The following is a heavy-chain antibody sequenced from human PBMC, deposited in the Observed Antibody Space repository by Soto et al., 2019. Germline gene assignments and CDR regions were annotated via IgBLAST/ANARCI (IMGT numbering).Heavy chain of an antibody. CDR1: GGSINTGDSITNGHW. Sequence: QVQLHESGPGLVKPSGTLSLTCAVSGGSINTGDSITNGHWWGWVRQPPGQGLEWIGEIYHDGSSNYKTPLESPLTMPVDKSKNQLSQNPRSVTAADTAMYYCARTFHRSGVGHIHYGMDVWGQGTAVTVSS. J-gene: IGHJ6*02. CDR3: ARTFHRSGVGHIHYGMDV. CDR2: IYHDGSS. V-gene: IGHV4-39*07. D-gene: IGHD3-3*01.